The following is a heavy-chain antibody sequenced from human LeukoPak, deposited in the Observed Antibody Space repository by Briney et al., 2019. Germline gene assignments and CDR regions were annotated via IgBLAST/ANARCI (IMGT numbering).Heavy chain of an antibody. CDR2: ISGYNGNT. V-gene: IGHV1-18*01. CDR3: GRPNYRGGSGSYGGTNWFDP. Sequence: ASVTVSCKASGYTFTSYGISWVRQAPGQGLEWMGWISGYNGNTNYAQKVQGRVTMTTDTSTSTAYMELRSLRSDDTAVYYCGRPNYRGGSGSYGGTNWFDPWGQGTLVTVSS. J-gene: IGHJ5*02. CDR1: GYTFTSYG. D-gene: IGHD3-10*01.